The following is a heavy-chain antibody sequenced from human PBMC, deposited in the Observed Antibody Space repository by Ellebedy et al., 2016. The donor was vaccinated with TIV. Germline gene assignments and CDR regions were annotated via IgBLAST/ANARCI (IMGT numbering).Heavy chain of an antibody. D-gene: IGHD4-23*01. J-gene: IGHJ6*02. V-gene: IGHV3-11*06. CDR1: GFTFSDYY. CDR2: ISSSSSYT. Sequence: GESLKISCAASGFTFSDYYMSWIRQAPGKGLEWVSYISSSSSYTNYADSVKGRFTISRDNAKNSLYLQMNSLRAEDTAVYYCARDQRTTVVMQVRRGYYYYGMDVWGQGTTVTVSS. CDR3: ARDQRTTVVMQVRRGYYYYGMDV.